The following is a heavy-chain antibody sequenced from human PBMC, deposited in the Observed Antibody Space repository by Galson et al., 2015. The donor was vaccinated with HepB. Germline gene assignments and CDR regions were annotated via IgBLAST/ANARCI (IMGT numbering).Heavy chain of an antibody. J-gene: IGHJ4*02. CDR3: ARGSDYCSGGSCYLGGVYYFDY. CDR2: IYPGDSDT. D-gene: IGHD2-15*01. Sequence: QSGAEVKKPGESLKISCKGSGYSFTSYWIGWVRQMPGKGLEWMGIIYPGDSDTRYSPSFQGQVTISADKSISTAYLQWSSLKASDTAMYYCARGSDYCSGGSCYLGGVYYFDYWGQGTLVTVSS. V-gene: IGHV5-51*03. CDR1: GYSFTSYW.